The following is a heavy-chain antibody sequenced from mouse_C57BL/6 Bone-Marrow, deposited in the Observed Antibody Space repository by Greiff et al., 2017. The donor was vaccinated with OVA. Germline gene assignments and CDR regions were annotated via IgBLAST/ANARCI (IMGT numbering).Heavy chain of an antibody. CDR2: ISDGGSYT. J-gene: IGHJ3*01. CDR3: AVAWFAY. CDR1: GFTFSSYA. Sequence: EVKVVESGGGLVKPGGSLKLSCAASGFTFSSYAMSWVRQTPEKRLEWVATISDGGSYTYYPDNVKGRCTISRDNAKNNLYLQMSHLKSEDTAMYYCAVAWFAYWGQGTLVTVSA. V-gene: IGHV5-4*03.